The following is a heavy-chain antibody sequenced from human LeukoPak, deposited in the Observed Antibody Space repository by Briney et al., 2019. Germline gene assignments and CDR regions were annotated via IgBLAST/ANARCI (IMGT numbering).Heavy chain of an antibody. D-gene: IGHD2-15*01. J-gene: IGHJ6*03. Sequence: SETLSLTCTVSGGSISSSSYYWGWIRQPPGKGLEWIGSIHYSGSTYYNPSLKSRVTISVDTSKNQFSLKLSSVTAADTAVYYCARVGGFYYYYYMDVWGKGTTVTVSS. CDR2: IHYSGST. CDR1: GGSISSSSYY. CDR3: ARVGGFYYYYYMDV. V-gene: IGHV4-39*07.